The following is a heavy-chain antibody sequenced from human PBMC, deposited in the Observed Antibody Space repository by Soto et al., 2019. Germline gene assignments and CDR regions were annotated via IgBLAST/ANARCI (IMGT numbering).Heavy chain of an antibody. CDR2: FDPEDGET. CDR3: ATVWSSYDAFAI. J-gene: IGHJ3*02. CDR1: GYTLTELS. D-gene: IGHD1-26*01. Sequence: GASVKVSCKVSGYTLTELSMHWVRQAPGKGLEWMGGFDPEDGETIYAQKFQGRVTMTEDTSTDTAYMELSSLRSEDTAVYYCATVWSSYDAFAIWGQGTMVTVSS. V-gene: IGHV1-24*01.